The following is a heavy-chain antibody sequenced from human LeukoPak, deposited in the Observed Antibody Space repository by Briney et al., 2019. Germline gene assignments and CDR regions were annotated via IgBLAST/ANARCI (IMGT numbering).Heavy chain of an antibody. V-gene: IGHV4-34*01. CDR3: ARLGYSYLRGGIDP. CDR1: GGSFSGYY. J-gene: IGHJ5*02. D-gene: IGHD5-24*01. Sequence: SETLSLTCAVYGGSFSGYYWGWIRQPPGKGLEWIGSIYYSGTTYYNPSLRSRLTVDTSKNQFSLQLSSVTAADTAVYYCARLGYSYLRGGIDPWGQGTLVTVSS. CDR2: IYYSGTT.